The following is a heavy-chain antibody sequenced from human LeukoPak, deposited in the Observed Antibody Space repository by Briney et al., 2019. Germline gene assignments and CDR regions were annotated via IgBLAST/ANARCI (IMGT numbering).Heavy chain of an antibody. CDR1: GFTFSSYG. CDR3: SRGSGNYYNVMDY. J-gene: IGHJ4*02. D-gene: IGHD3-10*01. CDR2: IWYDGSNK. V-gene: IGHV3-33*01. Sequence: GGSLRLSCAASGFTFSSYGMHWVRQAPGKGLEWVAVIWYDGSNKYYADSVKGRFTISRDNSKNTLYLQTNSLRAEDTAVYYCSRGSGNYYNVMDYWGQGTLVTVSS.